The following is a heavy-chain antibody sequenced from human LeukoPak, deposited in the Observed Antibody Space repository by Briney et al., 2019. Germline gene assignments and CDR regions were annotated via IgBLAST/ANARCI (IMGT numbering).Heavy chain of an antibody. Sequence: GASVKVSCKASGYTFTAYYMHWVRQAPGQGLEWMGWINPNSGDTHYAQKFQDRVTMTRDTSISTAYMVLSRLRSDDTAVYYCARDYLSDTFDIWGQGTMVTVS. J-gene: IGHJ3*02. V-gene: IGHV1-2*02. CDR3: ARDYLSDTFDI. CDR1: GYTFTAYY. D-gene: IGHD2/OR15-2a*01. CDR2: INPNSGDT.